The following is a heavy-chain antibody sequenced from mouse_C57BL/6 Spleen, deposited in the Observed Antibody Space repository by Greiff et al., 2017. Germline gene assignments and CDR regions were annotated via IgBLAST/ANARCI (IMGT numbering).Heavy chain of an antibody. D-gene: IGHD2-4*01. CDR3: ARRFDYDGDWYFDV. CDR1: GFTFSDYG. V-gene: IGHV5-17*01. Sequence: EVQRVESGGGLVKPGGSLKLSCAASGFTFSDYGMHWVRQAPEKGLEWVAYISSGSSTIYYADTVKGLFTISRDNAKNTLFMQMNRLRSEDTAMYYCARRFDYDGDWYFDVWGTGTTVTVSS. CDR2: ISSGSSTI. J-gene: IGHJ1*03.